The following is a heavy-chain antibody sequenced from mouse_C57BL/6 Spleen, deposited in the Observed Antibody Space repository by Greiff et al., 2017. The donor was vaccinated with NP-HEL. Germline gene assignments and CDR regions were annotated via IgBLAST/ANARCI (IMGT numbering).Heavy chain of an antibody. CDR3: ARTWGYGRRGYFDV. CDR1: GYTFTSYG. J-gene: IGHJ1*03. D-gene: IGHD1-1*01. V-gene: IGHV1-81*01. CDR2: IYPRSGNT. Sequence: VHLVESGAELARPGASVKLSCKASGYTFTSYGISWVKQRTGQGLEWIGEIYPRSGNTYYNEKFHGKATLTADKSSSTAYMALRGLTSEDCAVYFCARTWGYGRRGYFDVWGTGTTVTVSS.